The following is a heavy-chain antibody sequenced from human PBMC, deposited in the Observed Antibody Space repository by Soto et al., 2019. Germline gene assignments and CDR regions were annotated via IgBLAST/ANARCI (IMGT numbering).Heavy chain of an antibody. J-gene: IGHJ4*02. D-gene: IGHD2-15*01. CDR2: TGSGTGPG. Sequence: SVKVSCKASGGSLSTNPISWVRQAPGQGLEWMGGTGSGTGPGNNAQKFQGRLTVTADKSTSTVCMELTNLSSEDTAVYYCARRASGGFFRFFDSWGQGTLVTVYS. CDR1: GGSLSTNP. V-gene: IGHV1-69*06. CDR3: ARRASGGFFRFFDS.